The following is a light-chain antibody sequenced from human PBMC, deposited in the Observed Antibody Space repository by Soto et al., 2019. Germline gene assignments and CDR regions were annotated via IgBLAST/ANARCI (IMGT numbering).Light chain of an antibody. CDR1: SSNIGKNF. CDR3: GTWDSSLSAGGI. V-gene: IGLV1-51*02. CDR2: ENN. J-gene: IGLJ1*01. Sequence: QSVLTQPPSVSAAPGQTGTISCSGSSSNIGKNFVSWYQQLPGTAPQLLIYENNKRPSGIPDRFSGSKSGTSATLGITGLQTGDEADYYCGTWDSSLSAGGIFGTGTKVTVL.